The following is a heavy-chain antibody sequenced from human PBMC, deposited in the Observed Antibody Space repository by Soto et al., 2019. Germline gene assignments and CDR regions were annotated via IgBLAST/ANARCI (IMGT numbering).Heavy chain of an antibody. Sequence: QVQLQESGPGLVKPSQTLSLTGTVSGGSINSGDYYWSWIRQPPGKGMEWIGYIYYSGSTYYHTSHKSRVTISVDTSKNQFSLKLSSVTAADTAVYYCALGDSSGWGFDYWGQGTLVTVSS. J-gene: IGHJ4*02. CDR1: GGSINSGDYY. CDR3: ALGDSSGWGFDY. CDR2: IYYSGST. D-gene: IGHD6-25*01. V-gene: IGHV4-30-4*01.